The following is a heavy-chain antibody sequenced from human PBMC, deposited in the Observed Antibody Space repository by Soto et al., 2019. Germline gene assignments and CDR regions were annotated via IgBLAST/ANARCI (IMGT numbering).Heavy chain of an antibody. CDR1: GVSVSGGSYF. CDR3: AREGRMGTFDY. V-gene: IGHV4-61*01. D-gene: IGHD1-1*01. J-gene: IGHJ4*02. CDR2: FYYSGST. Sequence: QVQLQESGPGLVRPSETLSLTCTVSGVSVSGGSYFWSWVRQPPGKGLEWIGYFYYSGSTKYNPSLKSRVTILEDTSKNQFSLKLNSVTAADTAVYYCAREGRMGTFDYWGQGALVTVSS.